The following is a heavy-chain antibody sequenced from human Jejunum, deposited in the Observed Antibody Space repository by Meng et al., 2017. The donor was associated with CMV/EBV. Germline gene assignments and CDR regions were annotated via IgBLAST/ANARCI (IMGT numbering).Heavy chain of an antibody. CDR1: GFTVSASY. Sequence: SCEASGFTVSASYMTWVRQPPGKGLEWVSVIYSGGITYYADSARGRFTISRDKSKNTLHLQMNNLRTEDTAVYSCARGLVGTTTAFDNWGQGTLVTVSS. D-gene: IGHD1-26*01. V-gene: IGHV3-53*01. J-gene: IGHJ4*02. CDR3: ARGLVGTTTAFDN. CDR2: IYSGGIT.